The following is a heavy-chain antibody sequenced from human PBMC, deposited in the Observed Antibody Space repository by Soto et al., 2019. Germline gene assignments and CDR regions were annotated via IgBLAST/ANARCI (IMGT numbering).Heavy chain of an antibody. CDR3: ARVDSGYHNYGMDV. D-gene: IGHD1-26*01. J-gene: IGHJ6*02. CDR1: GFMFSSYS. V-gene: IGHV3-21*01. Sequence: PGGSLRLSCAASGFMFSSYSMNWVRQAPGKGLEWVSMISSSSDYIYYADSVKGRFTISRDNAKNSLYLQMNSLRAEDTAVYYCARVDSGYHNYGMDVWGQGTTVTVSS. CDR2: ISSSSDYI.